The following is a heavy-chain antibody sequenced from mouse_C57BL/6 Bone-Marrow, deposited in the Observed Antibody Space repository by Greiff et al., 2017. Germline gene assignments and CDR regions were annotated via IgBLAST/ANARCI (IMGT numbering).Heavy chain of an antibody. CDR3: ARAGHDY. CDR1: GYTFTSYG. CDR2: IYPRSGNT. Sequence: VQLQPSGAELARPGASVKLSCKASGYTFTSYGISWVKQRTGQGLEWIGEIYPRSGNTYYNEKFKGKATLTADKSSSTAYMELRSLTSEDSAVYFCARAGHDYWGQGTTLTVSS. J-gene: IGHJ2*01. V-gene: IGHV1-81*01.